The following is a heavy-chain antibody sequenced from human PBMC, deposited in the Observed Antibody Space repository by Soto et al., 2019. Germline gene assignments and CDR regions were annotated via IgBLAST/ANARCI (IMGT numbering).Heavy chain of an antibody. J-gene: IGHJ3*02. V-gene: IGHV4-31*03. CDR2: IYYSGST. CDR1: GGSISSGGYY. Sequence: PSETLSLTCTVSGGSISSGGYYWSWIRQHPGKGLEWIGYIYYSGSTYYNPSLKSRVTISVDTSKNQFSLKLSSVTVADTAVYYCARVWGGAFDIWGQGTMVTVSS. D-gene: IGHD3-10*01. CDR3: ARVWGGAFDI.